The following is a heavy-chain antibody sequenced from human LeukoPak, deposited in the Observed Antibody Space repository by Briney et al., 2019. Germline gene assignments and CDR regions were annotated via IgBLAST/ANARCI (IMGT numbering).Heavy chain of an antibody. CDR2: IYHSGST. J-gene: IGHJ6*03. Sequence: PSETLSLTCTVSGYSISSGYYWGWIRQPPGKGLEWIGSIYHSGSTYYNPSLKSRVTISVDTSKNQFSLKLSSVTAADTAVYYCARREGGSYGYYYYYYYMDVWGKGTTVTVSS. D-gene: IGHD1-26*01. CDR1: GYSISSGYY. CDR3: ARREGGSYGYYYYYYYMDV. V-gene: IGHV4-38-2*02.